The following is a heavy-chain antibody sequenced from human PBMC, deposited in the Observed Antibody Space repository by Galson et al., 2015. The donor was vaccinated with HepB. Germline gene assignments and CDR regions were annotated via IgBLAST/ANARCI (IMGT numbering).Heavy chain of an antibody. CDR2: ISGRSIYT. J-gene: IGHJ6*02. D-gene: IGHD2-2*01. CDR1: GFTFSSYN. CDR3: ARDPVGYIVEEAAATGGLDV. Sequence: SLRLSCAASGFTFSSYNMNWVRQAPGKGLEWLSSISGRSIYTYYADSVKGRFTISRDNAKNSLYLQMNSLRAEDTAVYFCARDPVGYIVEEAAATGGLDVWGQGTTVTVSS. V-gene: IGHV3-21*01.